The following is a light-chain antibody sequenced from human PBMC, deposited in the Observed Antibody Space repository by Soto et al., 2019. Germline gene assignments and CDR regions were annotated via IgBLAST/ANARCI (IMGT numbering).Light chain of an antibody. CDR1: HIVDTS. CDR2: AAS. CDR3: QQFSSYPLT. J-gene: IGKJ4*01. V-gene: IGKV1-39*01. Sequence: DIQMTQSPSSLSASVGDRVTVTCRTSHIVDTSLNWYQQKPGKAPKLLIYAASSVQSGVPARLSGSGSATFFTLTIHNLQPDDFAVYYCQQFSSYPLTFGGGTKVDIK.